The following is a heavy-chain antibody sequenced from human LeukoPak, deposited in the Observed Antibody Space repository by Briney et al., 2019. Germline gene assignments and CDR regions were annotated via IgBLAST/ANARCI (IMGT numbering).Heavy chain of an antibody. V-gene: IGHV4-34*01. J-gene: IGHJ6*02. CDR3: ARDQLRFLEWLGLVYYYYGMDV. Sequence: SETLSLTCAVYGGSFSAYYWTWIRQPPGKGLEWIGEINHSGSTSSNPSLKSRVTVFVDTSKSQFSLRLTSVTAADTAVYYCARDQLRFLEWLGLVYYYYGMDVWGQGTTVTVSS. D-gene: IGHD3-3*01. CDR1: GGSFSAYY. CDR2: INHSGST.